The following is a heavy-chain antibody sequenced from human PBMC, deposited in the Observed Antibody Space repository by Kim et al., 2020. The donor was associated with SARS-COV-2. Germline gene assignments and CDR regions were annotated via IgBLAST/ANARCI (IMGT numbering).Heavy chain of an antibody. CDR1: GFTFSSYG. CDR2: IWYDGSNK. D-gene: IGHD6-13*01. V-gene: IGHV3-33*01. Sequence: GGSLRLSCASSGFTFSSYGMHWVRQAPGKGLEWVAVIWYDGSNKYYADSVKGRFTISRDNSKNTLYLQMNSLRAEDTAVYYCARDDPPGAAAGKLDYWGQGTLVTVSS. J-gene: IGHJ4*02. CDR3: ARDDPPGAAAGKLDY.